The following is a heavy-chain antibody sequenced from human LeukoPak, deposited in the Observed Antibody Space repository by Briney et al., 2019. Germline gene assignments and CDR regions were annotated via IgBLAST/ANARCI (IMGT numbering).Heavy chain of an antibody. CDR3: AGGLEYYDSSGYLTTPFDY. J-gene: IGHJ4*02. D-gene: IGHD3-22*01. CDR2: IIPIFGTA. CDR1: VGTFSSYA. V-gene: IGHV1-69*05. Sequence: ASVKVPCKASVGTFSSYAISWVRQAPGQGLEWMGRIIPIFGTANYAQKFQGRVTITTDESTSTAYMELSSLRSEDTAVYYCAGGLEYYDSSGYLTTPFDYWGQGTLVTVSS.